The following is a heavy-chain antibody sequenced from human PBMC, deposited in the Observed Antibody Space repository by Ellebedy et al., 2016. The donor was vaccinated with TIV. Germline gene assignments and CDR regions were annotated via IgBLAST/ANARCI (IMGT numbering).Heavy chain of an antibody. V-gene: IGHV4-34*01. CDR3: AKHAGAMTTVVKGGDS. J-gene: IGHJ6*02. Sequence: GSLRLXXAVYGGSFSGYYWSWIRQPPGKGLEWIGEINHSGSTNYNPSLKSRVTISVDTSTNHFSLNLNSVTAADTAVYYCAKHAGAMTTVVKGGDSWGQGTTVTVSS. CDR1: GGSFSGYY. D-gene: IGHD4-23*01. CDR2: INHSGST.